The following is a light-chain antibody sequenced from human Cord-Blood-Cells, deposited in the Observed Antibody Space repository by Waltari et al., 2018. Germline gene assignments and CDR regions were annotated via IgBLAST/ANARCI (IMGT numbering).Light chain of an antibody. Sequence: DIQMTQSPSSLSASVGARVTITCRASQSISSYLNWYQQKPGKAPKLLIYAASSLQSGVPSRFSGSGSGTDFTLTISSLQPEDFATYYWQQSYSTPPSFGQGTKLEIK. V-gene: IGKV1-39*01. CDR3: QQSYSTPPS. J-gene: IGKJ2*03. CDR2: AAS. CDR1: QSISSY.